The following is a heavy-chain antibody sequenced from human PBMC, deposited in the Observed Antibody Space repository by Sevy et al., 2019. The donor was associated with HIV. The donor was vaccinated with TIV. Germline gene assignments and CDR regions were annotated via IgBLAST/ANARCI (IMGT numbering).Heavy chain of an antibody. Sequence: SLRLSCAASGFTFSSYGMHWVRQAPGKGLEWVAVIWYDGSNKYYADSVKGRFTISRDNSKNTLYLQMNSLRAEDTAVYYCARDPKIIVVVTAPPDYWGQGTLVTVSS. CDR1: GFTFSSYG. V-gene: IGHV3-33*01. CDR3: ARDPKIIVVVTAPPDY. CDR2: IWYDGSNK. J-gene: IGHJ4*02. D-gene: IGHD2-21*02.